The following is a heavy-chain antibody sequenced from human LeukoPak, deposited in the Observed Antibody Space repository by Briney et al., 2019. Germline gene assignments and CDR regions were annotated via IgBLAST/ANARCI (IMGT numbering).Heavy chain of an antibody. J-gene: IGHJ4*02. Sequence: ESGPALVKPTQTLTLTCTFSGFSLRTSGMCVTWIRQPPGKALEWLAHIDWDDDKYCNTSLKTRLTISKDTSKNQVVLTMTNLDPVDTATYYCARLRHYSDSSTYFIDYWGQGTLVTVSS. CDR2: IDWDDDK. CDR3: ARLRHYSDSSTYFIDY. V-gene: IGHV2-70*13. D-gene: IGHD3-22*01. CDR1: GFSLRTSGMC.